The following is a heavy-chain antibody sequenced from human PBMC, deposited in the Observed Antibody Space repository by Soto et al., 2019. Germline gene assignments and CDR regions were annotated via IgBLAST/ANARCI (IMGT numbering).Heavy chain of an antibody. CDR3: GGGSTYYYGAASQCFST. D-gene: IGHD3-10*01. CDR1: GCTFSSYA. V-gene: IGHV1-69*06. Sequence: SVKVSCKASGCTFSSYAISWVQQAPGQGLEWMGGIVPNFGKAKYAEKFQGRVTITADKSTSTAYMELSSLRSEDTAVYYCGGGSTYYYGAASQCFSTWGQGTLVTVSS. J-gene: IGHJ4*01. CDR2: IVPNFGKA.